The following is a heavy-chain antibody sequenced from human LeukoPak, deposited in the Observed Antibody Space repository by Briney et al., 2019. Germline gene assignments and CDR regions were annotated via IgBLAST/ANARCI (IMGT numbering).Heavy chain of an antibody. CDR3: ARGRHYDSSGYYDAYYFDY. J-gene: IGHJ4*02. D-gene: IGHD3-22*01. CDR1: GFTFSSYA. CDR2: IHYGGST. Sequence: GGSLRLSCAASGFTFSSYAMSWVRQAPGKGLEWASVIHYGGSTYYADSVKGRFTISRHNSKNTLYLQMNSLRAEDTAVYYCARGRHYDSSGYYDAYYFDYWGQGTLVTVSS. V-gene: IGHV3-53*04.